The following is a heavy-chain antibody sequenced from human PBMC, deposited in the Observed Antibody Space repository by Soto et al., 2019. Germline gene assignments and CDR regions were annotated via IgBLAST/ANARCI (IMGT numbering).Heavy chain of an antibody. V-gene: IGHV1-18*01. CDR3: VKDRDSNTWPSRDV. CDR2: ISPNSGNI. CDR1: GYTFTRNG. Sequence: QVHLVQSGAEVKKPGASVNVSCKTSGYTFTRNGISWVRQAPGQGLEWMGWISPNSGNIKYAQKLQGRVIMTTDTSTSTAYMELRSLRSDDTPVYYCVKDRDSNTWPSRDVWGPGTTVTVSS. D-gene: IGHD3-22*01. J-gene: IGHJ6*02.